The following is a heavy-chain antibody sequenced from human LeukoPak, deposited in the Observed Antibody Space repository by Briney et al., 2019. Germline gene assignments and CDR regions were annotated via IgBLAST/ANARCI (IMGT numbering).Heavy chain of an antibody. J-gene: IGHJ4*02. CDR2: IKQDGSEK. V-gene: IGHV3-7*01. Sequence: GGSLRLSCAASGFTFSSYWMSWVRQAPGKGLEWVANIKQDGSEKYYVHSVKGRFTISRDNAKNSLYLQMNSLRAEDTAVYDCASWCSSISCYGGAMVNYWGQGTLVTVSA. CDR3: ASWCSSISCYGGAMVNY. D-gene: IGHD2-2*01. CDR1: GFTFSSYW.